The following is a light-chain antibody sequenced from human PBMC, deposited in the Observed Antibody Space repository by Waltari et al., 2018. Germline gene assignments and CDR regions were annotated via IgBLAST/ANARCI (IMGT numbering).Light chain of an antibody. V-gene: IGLV2-8*01. CDR2: EVS. CDR3: SSYAGSNAVI. CDR1: SSDVGGYNS. Sequence: QSAPTQPPSASGSPGQSVTISCPGTSSDVGGYNSVSWYQQHPGKAPKLMIYEVSKRPSGVPDRFSGSKSGNTASLTVSGLQAEDEADFYCSSYAGSNAVIFGGGTKLTVL. J-gene: IGLJ2*01.